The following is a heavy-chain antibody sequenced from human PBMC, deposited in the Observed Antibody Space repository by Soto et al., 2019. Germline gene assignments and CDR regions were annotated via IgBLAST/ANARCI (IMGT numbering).Heavy chain of an antibody. D-gene: IGHD3-22*01. CDR3: AKSRYSDSSGDYYDF. CDR1: GFTFSNYA. V-gene: IGHV3-23*01. Sequence: LRLSCAASGFTFSNYAMGWVRQAPGKGLEWVSGIGGRATSAYYADSVKGRFAISRDNDYNTLFLQLNSLRAEDTAVYYCAKSRYSDSSGDYYDFWGQGTLVTVSS. CDR2: IGGRATSA. J-gene: IGHJ4*02.